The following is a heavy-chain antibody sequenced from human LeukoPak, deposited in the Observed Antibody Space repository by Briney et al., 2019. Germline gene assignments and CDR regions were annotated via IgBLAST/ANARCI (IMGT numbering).Heavy chain of an antibody. CDR1: GGSISSGDYY. J-gene: IGHJ5*02. Sequence: PSQTLSLTCTVSGGSISSGDYYWSWIRQPPGTGLEWIGYIYYSGSTYYNPSLKSRVTILVDTSKNQFSLKLSSVTAADTAVYYCARHNYCSSTSCYSPWGQGTLVTVSS. V-gene: IGHV4-30-4*08. CDR2: IYYSGST. CDR3: ARHNYCSSTSCYSP. D-gene: IGHD2-2*01.